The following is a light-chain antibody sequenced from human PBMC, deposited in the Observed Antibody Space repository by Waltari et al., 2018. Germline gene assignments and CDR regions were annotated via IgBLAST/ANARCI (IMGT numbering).Light chain of an antibody. V-gene: IGLV1-40*01. CDR1: SSNIGAGYD. J-gene: IGLJ2*01. CDR2: GNS. Sequence: QSVLTQPPSVSGAPGQRGTISCTGSSSNIGAGYDVHWYQQLPGTAPKPLIYGNSNRPSWVPDRFSGSKSGTSASLAITGLQAEDEADYYCQSYDSSLSGSGVFGGGTKLTVL. CDR3: QSYDSSLSGSGV.